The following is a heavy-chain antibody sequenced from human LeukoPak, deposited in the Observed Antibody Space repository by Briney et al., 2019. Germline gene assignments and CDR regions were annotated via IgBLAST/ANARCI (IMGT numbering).Heavy chain of an antibody. CDR2: TYYRAKWYN. J-gene: IGHJ3*02. D-gene: IGHD3-10*01. CDR1: GDSVSSNSAT. CDR3: ARDLYLRGTMIRGTRAFDI. Sequence: SQTLSLTCAISGDSVSSNSATWNWIRQSPSRGLEWLGRTYYRAKWYNDYAVSVKSRITINPDTLKNQFSLQLNSVTPEDTAVYYCARDLYLRGTMIRGTRAFDIWGQGTKVTVSS. V-gene: IGHV6-1*01.